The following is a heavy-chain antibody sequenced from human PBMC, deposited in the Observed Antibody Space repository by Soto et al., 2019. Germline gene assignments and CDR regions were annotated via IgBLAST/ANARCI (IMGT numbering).Heavy chain of an antibody. J-gene: IGHJ3*02. D-gene: IGHD2-2*01. CDR2: ISSSSSYI. CDR1: GCPFSSHI. V-gene: IGHV3-21*01. Sequence: GXSHSVSCAALGCPFSSHIRNWVGQDLGKGLEWVSSISSSSSYIYYADSVKGRFTISRDNAKNSLYLQMNSLRAEDTAVYYCAGYGRAPYVVVPAAILSACDSWGQGTRVTVS. CDR3: AGYGRAPYVVVPAAILSACDS.